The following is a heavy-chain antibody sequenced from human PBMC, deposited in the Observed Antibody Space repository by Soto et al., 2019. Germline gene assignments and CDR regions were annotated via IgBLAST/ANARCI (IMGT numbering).Heavy chain of an antibody. CDR2: ISYDGSNK. CDR3: AKDRSYFGYYYGMDV. V-gene: IGHV3-30*18. CDR1: GFTFSSYA. J-gene: IGHJ6*02. D-gene: IGHD1-26*01. Sequence: PGGSLRLSCAASGFTFSSYAIHWVRQAPGKGLEWAALISYDGSNKYYADSVKGRFTISRDNSKNTLYLQMNSLRAEDTAVYYCAKDRSYFGYYYGMDVWGQGTTVTVSS.